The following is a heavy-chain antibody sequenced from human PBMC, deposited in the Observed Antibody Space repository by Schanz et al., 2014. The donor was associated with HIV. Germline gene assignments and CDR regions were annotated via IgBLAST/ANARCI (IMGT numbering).Heavy chain of an antibody. CDR3: ARDTNFVLDV. Sequence: QVQLVQSGAEVKEPGASVKVSCKPYGHIFTGYLMHWVRQAPGQGLEWMGWINPNSGATDSAQKFQGRVTMTSDTSISTDFMELSSLRSDDAAVYYCARDTNFVLDVWGQGTTVTVSS. CDR1: GHIFTGYL. V-gene: IGHV1-2*02. CDR2: INPNSGAT. J-gene: IGHJ6*02. D-gene: IGHD2-8*01.